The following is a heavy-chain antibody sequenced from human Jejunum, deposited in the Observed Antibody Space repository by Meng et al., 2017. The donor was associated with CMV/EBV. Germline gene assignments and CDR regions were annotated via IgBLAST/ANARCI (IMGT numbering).Heavy chain of an antibody. Sequence: GFYSGSFSCYYFALFRQPPGRGLELIGEIHHSGNTNLKSSLRSRVTMSIDTSKRQVSLTVTSVTAADTGVYYCARRVAVTGSSFLDWGQGALVTVSS. CDR3: ARRVAVTGSSFLD. CDR1: SGSFSCYY. D-gene: IGHD6-19*01. J-gene: IGHJ4*02. V-gene: IGHV4-34*01. CDR2: IHHSGNT.